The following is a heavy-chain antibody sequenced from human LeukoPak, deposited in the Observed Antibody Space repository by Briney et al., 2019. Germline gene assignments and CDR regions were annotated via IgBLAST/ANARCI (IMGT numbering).Heavy chain of an antibody. D-gene: IGHD1-26*01. CDR2: ISTNSDIR. J-gene: IGHJ5*02. CDR3: ARDWDAMNNCFDP. CDR1: GYTFTNYG. Sequence: ASVKVSCKASGYTFTNYGISWVRQAPGQGLEWMGWISTNSDIRTYAQTLQGRFTMTTDTATITAYMELNNLTFDDTAVYYCARDWDAMNNCFDPWGQGTPVTVSP. V-gene: IGHV1-18*01.